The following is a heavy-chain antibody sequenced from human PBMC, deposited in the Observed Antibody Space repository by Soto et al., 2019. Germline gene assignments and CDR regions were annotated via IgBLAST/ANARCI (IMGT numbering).Heavy chain of an antibody. V-gene: IGHV5-51*01. CDR2: IYPGESDI. Sequence: GESLKISCKGSGYSFTNYWIAWVRQMPGKGLEWVGIIYPGESDIRYSPSFQGQVTISADTSISTAYLQWSSLEASDTATYYCARTPDYSGSGSYWASAKYFQHWGQGTLVTVSS. D-gene: IGHD3-10*01. J-gene: IGHJ1*01. CDR3: ARTPDYSGSGSYWASAKYFQH. CDR1: GYSFTNYW.